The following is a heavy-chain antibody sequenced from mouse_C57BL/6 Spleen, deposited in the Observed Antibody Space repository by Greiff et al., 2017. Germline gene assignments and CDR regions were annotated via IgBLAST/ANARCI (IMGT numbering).Heavy chain of an antibody. D-gene: IGHD1-1*01. Sequence: QVQLQQSGAELVRPGPSVKVSCKASGYAFTNYLIEWVKQRPGQGLEWIGVINPGSGGTNYNEKFKDKATLTADKSSSTAYMQLSNLTSEDSAVYVCARDGGLRLYTMDYWGQGTLVTVSS. J-gene: IGHJ4*01. CDR2: INPGSGGT. CDR1: GYAFTNYL. CDR3: ARDGGLRLYTMDY. V-gene: IGHV1-54*01.